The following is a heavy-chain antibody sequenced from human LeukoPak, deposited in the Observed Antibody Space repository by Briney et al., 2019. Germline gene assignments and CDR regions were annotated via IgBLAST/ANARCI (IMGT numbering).Heavy chain of an antibody. CDR3: ATDRAWLRRSGYYYNGMDV. CDR2: FDPEDGET. CDR1: GYTLTELS. Sequence: ASVKVSCKVSGYTLTELSMHWVRQAPGKGLEWIGGFDPEDGETIYAQKFQGRVTMTEDTSTDTAYMELSSLRSEDTAVYYCATDRAWLRRSGYYYNGMDVWGQGTTVTVSS. D-gene: IGHD5-12*01. V-gene: IGHV1-24*01. J-gene: IGHJ6*02.